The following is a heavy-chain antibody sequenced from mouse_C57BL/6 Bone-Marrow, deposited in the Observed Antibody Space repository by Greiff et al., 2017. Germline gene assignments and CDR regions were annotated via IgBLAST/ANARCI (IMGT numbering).Heavy chain of an antibody. Sequence: QVQLQQPGAELVKPGASVKLSCKASGYTFTNYWMHWVKQRPGQGLEWIGMMHPNGGSPDYNEKFKSEATLSVDKSSRTAYMELSSLTSEDSAVYYFASSYDYDDYTMDYWGQRTSVTVSS. J-gene: IGHJ4*01. CDR3: ASSYDYDDYTMDY. V-gene: IGHV1-64*01. CDR2: MHPNGGSP. D-gene: IGHD2-4*01. CDR1: GYTFTNYW.